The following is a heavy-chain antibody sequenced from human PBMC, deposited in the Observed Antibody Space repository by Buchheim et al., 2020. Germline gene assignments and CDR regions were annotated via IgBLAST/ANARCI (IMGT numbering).Heavy chain of an antibody. D-gene: IGHD2-2*03. V-gene: IGHV3-21*01. CDR2: ISSTSTYI. J-gene: IGHJ4*02. CDR3: ARELDIVIIPGAPIDY. Sequence: EVQLVESGGGLVKPGGSLRLSCAASGFTFSSYSMNWVRQAPGKGLEWVSSISSTSTYIYYGDSVKGRFTISRDNAKNSLYLQMNSLRAEDTAVYYCARELDIVIIPGAPIDYWGQGTL. CDR1: GFTFSSYS.